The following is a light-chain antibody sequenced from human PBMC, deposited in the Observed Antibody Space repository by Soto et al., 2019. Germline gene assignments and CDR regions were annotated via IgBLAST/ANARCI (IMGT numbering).Light chain of an antibody. CDR2: DTF. CDR3: QHRTSRYT. CDR1: QSVNSY. V-gene: IGKV3-11*01. J-gene: IGKJ2*01. Sequence: EIVLTQSPATLSLSPGERAPLSCTASQSVNSYLAWYQHRPGQAPRLLIYDTFNRATGVPARFSGSGSGTDFTLTISSLEPEDFAVYYCQHRTSRYTFGQGTKVDI.